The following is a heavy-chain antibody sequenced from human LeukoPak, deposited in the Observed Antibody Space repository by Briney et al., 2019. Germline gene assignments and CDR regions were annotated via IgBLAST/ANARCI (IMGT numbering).Heavy chain of an antibody. CDR2: INSDGSRT. Sequence: VQPGGSLRLSCAASGFTFSSYWMHWVRPAPGKGLMWVSRINSDGSRTTYADSVRGRFTISRDDAKSTLYLQMNSLRAEDTAVYYCARVRDDYTYFDCWGQGTLVTVSS. V-gene: IGHV3-74*01. J-gene: IGHJ4*02. CDR1: GFTFSSYW. CDR3: ARVRDDYTYFDC. D-gene: IGHD4-11*01.